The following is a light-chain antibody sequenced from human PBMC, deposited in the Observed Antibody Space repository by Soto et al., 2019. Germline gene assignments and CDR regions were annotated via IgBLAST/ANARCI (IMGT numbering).Light chain of an antibody. Sequence: DIQMTQSPSALSASVGDRVTITCRASQSISSWLAWYQQKPGKAPKLLIYRASTLESGVPSRFGGAESGTEFTLTISSLQPDDFATYYCQQYGGIWTFGQGTKVDIK. J-gene: IGKJ1*01. V-gene: IGKV1-5*03. CDR2: RAS. CDR3: QQYGGIWT. CDR1: QSISSW.